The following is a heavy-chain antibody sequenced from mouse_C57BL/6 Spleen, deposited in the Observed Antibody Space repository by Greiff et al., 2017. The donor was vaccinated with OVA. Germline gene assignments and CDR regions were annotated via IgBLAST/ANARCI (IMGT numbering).Heavy chain of an antibody. CDR2: IDPSDSYT. Sequence: VQLQQPGAELVRPGTSVKLSCKASGYTFTSYWMHWVKQRPGQGLEWIGVIDPSDSYTNYNQKFKGKATFTVDTSSSTAYMPLSSLTSEDSAVYYCSRDGSFYLDYWGKGPTLSVSS. D-gene: IGHD2-3*01. CDR3: SRDGSFYLDY. V-gene: IGHV1-59*01. J-gene: IGHJ2*01. CDR1: GYTFTSYW.